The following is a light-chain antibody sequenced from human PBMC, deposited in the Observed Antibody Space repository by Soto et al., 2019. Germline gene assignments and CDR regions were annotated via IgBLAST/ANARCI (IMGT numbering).Light chain of an antibody. J-gene: IGKJ5*01. CDR1: QSVSSY. Sequence: IVLTQSPGTLSFSPGEIATLSSRASQSVSSYLAWYQQKPGQAPRLLIYDASNRATGIPARFSGSGSGTDFTLTISSLEPEDFAVYYCQQRSNWPPIPFGQGTRLEI. CDR3: QQRSNWPPIP. CDR2: DAS. V-gene: IGKV3-11*01.